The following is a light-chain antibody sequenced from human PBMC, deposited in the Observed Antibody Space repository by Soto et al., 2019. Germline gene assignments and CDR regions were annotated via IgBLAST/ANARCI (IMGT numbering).Light chain of an antibody. CDR1: QTVRNNY. V-gene: IGKV3-11*01. Sequence: EFVLTQSPGTLSLSPGERTTLSCRASQTVRNNYLAWYQQKPGQAPTLLIYDASNRATGIPARFSGSGSGTDFTLTISSLEPEDFAVYYCQQRSNWPITFGQGTRLEI. J-gene: IGKJ5*01. CDR3: QQRSNWPIT. CDR2: DAS.